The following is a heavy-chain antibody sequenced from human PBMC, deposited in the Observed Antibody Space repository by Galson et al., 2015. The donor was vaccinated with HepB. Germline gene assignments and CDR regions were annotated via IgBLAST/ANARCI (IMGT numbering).Heavy chain of an antibody. CDR3: ARGVGWELLEEWYFDY. J-gene: IGHJ4*02. D-gene: IGHD1-26*01. Sequence: SLRLSCAASGFTFSSYAMHWVRQAPGKGLEWVAVISYDGSNKYYADSVKGRFTISRDNSKSTLYLQMNSLRAEDTAVYYCARGVGWELLEEWYFDYWGQGTLVTVSS. CDR1: GFTFSSYA. CDR2: ISYDGSNK. V-gene: IGHV3-30-3*01.